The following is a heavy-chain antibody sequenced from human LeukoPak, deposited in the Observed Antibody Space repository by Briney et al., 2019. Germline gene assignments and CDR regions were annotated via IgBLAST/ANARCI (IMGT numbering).Heavy chain of an antibody. J-gene: IGHJ3*02. V-gene: IGHV3-53*01. Sequence: GGSLRLSCAASGFTVSTNYMSWVRQAPGKGLEWVSFIYTGGATYYTDSVKGRFTISRDNSKNTLYLQMNSLRAEDTAVYYCARLLISNWYAFDIWGQGTMVTVSS. CDR3: ARLLISNWYAFDI. CDR2: IYTGGAT. CDR1: GFTVSTNY. D-gene: IGHD6-13*01.